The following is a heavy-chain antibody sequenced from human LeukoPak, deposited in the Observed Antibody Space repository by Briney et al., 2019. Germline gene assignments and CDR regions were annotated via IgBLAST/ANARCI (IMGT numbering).Heavy chain of an antibody. CDR1: GFTFDDYA. V-gene: IGHV3-9*01. J-gene: IGHJ4*02. CDR3: AKVKYTFGGVIDPYYFDY. D-gene: IGHD3-16*02. CDR2: ISWNSGSI. Sequence: GGSLRLSCAASGFTFDDYAMHWVRQAPGRSLGWVSGISWNSGSIGYADSVKGRFTISRDNAKNSLYLQMNSLRAEDTALYYCAKVKYTFGGVIDPYYFDYWGQGTLVSVSS.